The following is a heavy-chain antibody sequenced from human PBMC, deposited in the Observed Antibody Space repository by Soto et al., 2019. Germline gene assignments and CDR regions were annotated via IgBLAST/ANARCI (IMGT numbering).Heavy chain of an antibody. CDR2: IYYSGST. V-gene: IGHV4-59*01. CDR3: ARDRVDCSSTSCYPRFDY. Sequence: SETLSLTCTVSGGSISSYYWSWIRQPPGKGLEWIGYIYYSGSTNYNPSLKSRVTISVDTSKNQFSLKLSSVTAADTAVYYCARDRVDCSSTSCYPRFDYWGQGTLVTVSA. CDR1: GGSISSYY. D-gene: IGHD2-2*01. J-gene: IGHJ4*02.